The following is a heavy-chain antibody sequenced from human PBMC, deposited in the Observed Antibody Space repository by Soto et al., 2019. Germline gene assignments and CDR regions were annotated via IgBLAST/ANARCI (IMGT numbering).Heavy chain of an antibody. CDR3: ARGGIDYYDSSGPRFYYFDY. V-gene: IGHV1-69*13. J-gene: IGHJ4*02. Sequence: SVKVSCKASGYTFTGYYMHWVRQAPGQGLEWMGGIIPIFGTANYAQKFQGRVTITADESTSTAYMELSSLRSEDTAVYYCARGGIDYYDSSGPRFYYFDYWGQGTLVTVSS. CDR2: IIPIFGTA. CDR1: GYTFTGYY. D-gene: IGHD3-22*01.